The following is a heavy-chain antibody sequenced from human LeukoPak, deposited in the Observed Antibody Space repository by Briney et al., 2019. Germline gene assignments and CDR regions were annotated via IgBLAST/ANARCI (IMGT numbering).Heavy chain of an antibody. V-gene: IGHV4-34*01. D-gene: IGHD2-21*01. CDR1: GGSFSGYY. CDR2: INHSGST. CDR3: ARGPRRFVVTHLGFDY. Sequence: SETLSLTCAVYGGSFSGYYWSWIRQPPGKGLEWIGEINHSGSTNYNPSLKSRVTTSVDTSKNQFSLKLSSVTAADTAVYYCARGPRRFVVTHLGFDYWGQGTLVTVSS. J-gene: IGHJ4*02.